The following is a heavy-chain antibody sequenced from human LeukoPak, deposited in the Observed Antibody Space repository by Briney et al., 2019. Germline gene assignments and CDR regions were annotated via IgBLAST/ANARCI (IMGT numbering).Heavy chain of an antibody. CDR1: GGSFSGYY. CDR3: ARQRIVGATTPFDY. D-gene: IGHD1-26*01. Sequence: SETPSLTCAVYGGSFSGYYWSWIRQPPGKGLEWIGEINHSGSANYNPSLKSRVTVSVDTSKNQFSLKVSSVTAADTAVYYCARQRIVGATTPFDYWGQGTLVTVSS. CDR2: INHSGSA. V-gene: IGHV4-34*01. J-gene: IGHJ4*02.